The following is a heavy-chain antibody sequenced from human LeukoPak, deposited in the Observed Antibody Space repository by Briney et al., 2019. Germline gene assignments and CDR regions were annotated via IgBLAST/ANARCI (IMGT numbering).Heavy chain of an antibody. J-gene: IGHJ4*02. CDR3: ARARMVAFDY. CDR1: GFTFSSYE. V-gene: IGHV3-48*03. Sequence: GGSLRLSCAASGFTFSSYEMNWVRQAPGKGLEWVSYISSSGSTIYYADSVKGRFTISRDNAKNSLYLQMNSLRAEDTAVYYCARARMVAFDYWGQGTLVTVSS. D-gene: IGHD3-10*01. CDR2: ISSSGSTI.